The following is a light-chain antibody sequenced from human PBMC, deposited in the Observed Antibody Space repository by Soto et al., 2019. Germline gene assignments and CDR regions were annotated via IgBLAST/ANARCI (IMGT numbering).Light chain of an antibody. CDR2: EVS. Sequence: DVVMTQSPLSLSVTPGQPASLSCKYSQSLLHITGETFLFWYLQKPGQSPQLLIYEVSTRVSGVPDRFSGSGSGTDFTLEISRVETDDVGIYYCMQSTQLPPTFGQGTRLEI. V-gene: IGKV2D-29*02. J-gene: IGKJ5*01. CDR3: MQSTQLPPT. CDR1: QSLLHITGETF.